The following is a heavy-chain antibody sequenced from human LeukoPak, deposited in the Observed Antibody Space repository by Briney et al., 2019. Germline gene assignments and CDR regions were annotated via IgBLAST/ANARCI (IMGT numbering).Heavy chain of an antibody. CDR2: IKQDGSEK. Sequence: GGSLRLSCAASGFTFNSYWMSWVRRAPGKGLEWVANIKQDGSEKYYVDSVKGRFTISRDNAKNSLYLQMNSLRAEDTAVYYCAREGVDTAWGVIKDFDYWGQGTLVTVSS. J-gene: IGHJ4*02. CDR3: AREGVDTAWGVIKDFDY. CDR1: GFTFNSYW. V-gene: IGHV3-7*01. D-gene: IGHD5-18*01.